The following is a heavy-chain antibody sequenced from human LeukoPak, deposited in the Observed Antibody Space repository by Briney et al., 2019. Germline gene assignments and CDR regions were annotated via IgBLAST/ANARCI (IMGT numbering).Heavy chain of an antibody. CDR3: AKGGTGCGGDCYSDY. Sequence: PGGSLRLSCAASGFTFSNYGMSWVRQAPGKGLEGFSAISGSGGSTYYADSVKGRFTISRDNSKNTLYLQMNSLRAEDTAVYYCAKGGTGCGGDCYSDYWGQGTLLTVSS. J-gene: IGHJ4*02. V-gene: IGHV3-23*01. CDR1: GFTFSNYG. D-gene: IGHD2-21*02. CDR2: ISGSGGST.